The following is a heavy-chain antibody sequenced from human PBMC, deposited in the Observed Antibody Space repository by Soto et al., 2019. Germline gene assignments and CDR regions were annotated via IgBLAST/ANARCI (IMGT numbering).Heavy chain of an antibody. J-gene: IGHJ3*02. CDR3: ARVRGRFSGSGTHWSNFEI. CDR1: GYSIGSGYY. V-gene: IGHV4-38-2*01. CDR2: IYYSGNT. Sequence: SETLSLTCGVSGYSIGSGYYWGWLRQPPGRGLEWLGTIYYSGNTLYNSSLQSRVTITLDTSKNQFSLNLNSVTAADTAVYFCARVRGRFSGSGTHWSNFEIWGQGTMVTVSS. D-gene: IGHD3-10*01.